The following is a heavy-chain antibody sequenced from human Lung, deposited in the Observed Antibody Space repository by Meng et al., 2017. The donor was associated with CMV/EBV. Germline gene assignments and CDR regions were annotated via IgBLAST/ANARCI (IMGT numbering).Heavy chain of an antibody. CDR1: GYTFTGFY. Sequence: ASVXVSCKTSGYTFTGFYIHWVRQAPGQGLEWMGWINPNSGGTEYAQKFQGRVTMTRDKSISTAYMELSRLRSDDTAVYYCARESGEDAFDIWGQGTMVTVSS. CDR3: ARESGEDAFDI. V-gene: IGHV1-2*02. CDR2: INPNSGGT. D-gene: IGHD7-27*01. J-gene: IGHJ3*02.